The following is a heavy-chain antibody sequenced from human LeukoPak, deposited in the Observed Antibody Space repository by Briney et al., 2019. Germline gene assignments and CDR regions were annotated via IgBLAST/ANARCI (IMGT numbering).Heavy chain of an antibody. Sequence: SVKVSCKASGGTFSSCAISWVRQAPGQGLEWMGGIIPIFGTANYAQKFQGRVTITTDESTSTAYMELSSLRSEDTAVYYCARGGYYGSGGYYYYMDVWGKGTTVTVSS. CDR2: IIPIFGTA. D-gene: IGHD3-10*01. J-gene: IGHJ6*03. CDR3: ARGGYYGSGGYYYYMDV. CDR1: GGTFSSCA. V-gene: IGHV1-69*05.